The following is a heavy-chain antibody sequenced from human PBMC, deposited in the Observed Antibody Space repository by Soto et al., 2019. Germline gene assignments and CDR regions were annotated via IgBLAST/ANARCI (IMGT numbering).Heavy chain of an antibody. CDR1: GGSISSGGYY. Sequence: SETLSLTCTVSGGSISSGGYYWSWIRQHPGKGLEWIGYIYYSGSTYYNPSLKSRVTISVDTSKNQFSLKLSSVTAADTAVYYCARIDYGPYCYLYGMDVWGQGTTVTVSS. J-gene: IGHJ6*02. D-gene: IGHD4-17*01. CDR3: ARIDYGPYCYLYGMDV. V-gene: IGHV4-31*03. CDR2: IYYSGST.